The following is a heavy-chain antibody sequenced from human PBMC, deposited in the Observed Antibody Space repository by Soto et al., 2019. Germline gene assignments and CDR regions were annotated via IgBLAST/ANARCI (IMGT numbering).Heavy chain of an antibody. J-gene: IGHJ5*02. D-gene: IGHD6-13*01. CDR2: ISYSGHTT. CDR1: GFTFTSYA. Sequence: GGSLRLSCAASGFTFTSYAMNWVRQAPGQGLEWVSTISYSGHTTYYADSVKGRFTISRDNSNNTLYLQMDSLRGEDTAVYYCAKGAPLLAAGTWWFDPWGQGTLVTVSS. CDR3: AKGAPLLAAGTWWFDP. V-gene: IGHV3-23*01.